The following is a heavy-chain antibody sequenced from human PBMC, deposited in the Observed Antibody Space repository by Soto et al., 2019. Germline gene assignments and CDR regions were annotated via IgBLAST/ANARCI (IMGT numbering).Heavy chain of an antibody. CDR2: ISGSAGST. V-gene: IGHV3-23*01. CDR1: GFTFTTYA. D-gene: IGHD6-6*01. CDR3: AKNWDTTFSSSSH. Sequence: EVQLLEPGGGLVQPGWSLRLSCAASGFTFTTYAMSWFLQAPGKGRERVSAISGSAGSTYYADSVKGRFTIYGDNSKNTLYMQMNSLRAEDTAVYYCAKNWDTTFSSSSHWGQGTLVSVSS. J-gene: IGHJ4*02.